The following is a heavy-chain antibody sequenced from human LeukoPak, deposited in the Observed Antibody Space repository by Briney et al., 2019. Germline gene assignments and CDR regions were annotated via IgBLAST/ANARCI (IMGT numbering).Heavy chain of an antibody. D-gene: IGHD6-6*01. Sequence: SETLSLTCTVSGGSISSGDYYWSWIRQPPGKGLEWIGYIYYSGSTYYNPSLKSRVTISVDTSKNQFSLKLSSVTAADTAVYYCARLSYSSSSCWFDPWGQGTVVTVSS. J-gene: IGHJ5*02. CDR2: IYYSGST. CDR1: GGSISSGDYY. CDR3: ARLSYSSSSCWFDP. V-gene: IGHV4-30-4*08.